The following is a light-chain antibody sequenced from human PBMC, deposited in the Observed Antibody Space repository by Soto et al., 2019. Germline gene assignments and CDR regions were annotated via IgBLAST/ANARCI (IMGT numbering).Light chain of an antibody. CDR3: MQVLQAPYA. V-gene: IGKV2-28*01. CDR2: LGS. Sequence: DIVMTQSPLSLPVTPGEPASISCRSSQSLLHSNGYNYLDWYLQKPGQSPQLLIYLGSNRASGVPDRFSGSGSGTDFTLKISRVEAEDVGVYYCMQVLQAPYAFGQGTKL. J-gene: IGKJ2*01. CDR1: QSLLHSNGYNY.